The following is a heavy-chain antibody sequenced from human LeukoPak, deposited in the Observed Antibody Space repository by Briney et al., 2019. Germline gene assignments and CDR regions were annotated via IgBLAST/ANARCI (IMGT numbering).Heavy chain of an antibody. CDR1: GGDIRKRQDN. V-gene: IGHV4-39*01. CDR2: IYYSGAT. J-gene: IGHJ4*02. D-gene: IGHD2-21*01. CDR3: ESLRSDCWYFVN. Sequence: SETVPLLSRPSGGDIRKRQDNRCRLRQPPGKGLEWIVSIYYSGATNSNPSLRSRLTISVDTSKNQFSLKRGCVTAADAGVYECESLRSDCWYFVNYGQGTLVTVSS.